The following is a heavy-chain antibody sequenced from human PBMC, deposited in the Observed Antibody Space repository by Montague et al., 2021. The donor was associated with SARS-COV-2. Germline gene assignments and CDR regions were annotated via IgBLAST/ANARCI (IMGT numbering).Heavy chain of an antibody. V-gene: IGHV4-59*01. J-gene: IGHJ6*02. CDR3: ARDSDYYDSSAGYYYGMDV. Sequence: SETLSLTCTVSGGSIRSYYWSWIRQPPGKGLEWIGYIYYSGSTNYNPSLKSRVTISVDTSKNQFSLKLSSVTAADTAVYYCARDSDYYDSSAGYYYGMDVWGQGTTVTVSS. CDR1: GGSIRSYY. D-gene: IGHD3-22*01. CDR2: IYYSGST.